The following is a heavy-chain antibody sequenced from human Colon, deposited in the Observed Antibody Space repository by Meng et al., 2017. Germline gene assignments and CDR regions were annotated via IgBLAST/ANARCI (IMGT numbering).Heavy chain of an antibody. D-gene: IGHD2-15*01. Sequence: QVQLVQSGAEVKKPGSSVKLSCKASGGTFSSYAISWVRQAPGQGLEWMGGIIPILGIANYAQKFQGRVTITADKSTSTAYMELSSLRSEDTAVYYCARENVVVVAALDYWGQGTLVTVSS. CDR2: IIPILGIA. J-gene: IGHJ4*02. CDR1: GGTFSSYA. CDR3: ARENVVVVAALDY. V-gene: IGHV1-69*10.